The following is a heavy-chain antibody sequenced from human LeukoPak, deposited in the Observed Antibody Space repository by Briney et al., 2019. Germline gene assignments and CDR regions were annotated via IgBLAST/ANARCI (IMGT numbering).Heavy chain of an antibody. J-gene: IGHJ6*03. Sequence: PGGSLRLSCAAAGFTFSTYWMSWVRQAPGKGLECMANIKQDGSEKYYVDSVKGRFTISRDNAKNSLYLQMNSLRAEDTAVYYCARGSQQLVDYYYYMDVWGKGTTVTVSS. D-gene: IGHD6-13*01. CDR1: GFTFSTYW. V-gene: IGHV3-7*01. CDR3: ARGSQQLVDYYYYMDV. CDR2: IKQDGSEK.